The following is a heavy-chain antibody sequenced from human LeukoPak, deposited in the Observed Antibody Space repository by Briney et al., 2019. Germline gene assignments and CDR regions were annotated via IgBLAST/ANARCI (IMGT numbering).Heavy chain of an antibody. CDR3: ARRTSDMNYLDY. CDR2: INTDESST. CDR1: GFTFSSYW. J-gene: IGHJ4*02. V-gene: IGHV3-74*01. Sequence: QPGGSQRLSCAASGFTFSSYWMHWVRQAPGKGLVWVSRINTDESSTSYADSVKGRFTISRDNAKNSLYLQMNSLRVEDTAVYYCARRTSDMNYLDYWGQGTLVTVSS. D-gene: IGHD1/OR15-1a*01.